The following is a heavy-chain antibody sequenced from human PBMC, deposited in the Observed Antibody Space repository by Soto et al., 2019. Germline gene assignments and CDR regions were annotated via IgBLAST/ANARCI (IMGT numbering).Heavy chain of an antibody. V-gene: IGHV3-23*01. J-gene: IGHJ6*02. D-gene: IGHD5-18*01. CDR2: ISGSGTNT. Sequence: EVQLLESGGGLVQPGGSLRLSCAASGFTFSSYAMSWVRQAPGKGLQWVSAISGSGTNTYYADSVKGRFTISRDNSKNTLYLQMNSLGAEDTAVYYCATNPRTIQLGRHSWGQGTTVTVSS. CDR3: ATNPRTIQLGRHS. CDR1: GFTFSSYA.